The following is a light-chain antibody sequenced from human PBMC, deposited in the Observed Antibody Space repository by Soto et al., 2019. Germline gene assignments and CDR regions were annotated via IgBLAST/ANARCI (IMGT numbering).Light chain of an antibody. CDR3: QECYRTPRT. J-gene: IGKJ2*01. CDR2: AAS. Sequence: DIQMTQSPSSLSASVGDRVTITCRASQTINAYLNWYQQKPGKAPKLLIYAASSLQSGVPSRFSGSGSGTDFTLTISSLQPEDFATYYCQECYRTPRTFGQGTRLEI. V-gene: IGKV1-39*01. CDR1: QTINAY.